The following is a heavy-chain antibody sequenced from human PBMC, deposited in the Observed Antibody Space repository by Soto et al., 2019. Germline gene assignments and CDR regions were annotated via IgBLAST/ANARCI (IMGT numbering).Heavy chain of an antibody. J-gene: IGHJ6*02. V-gene: IGHV1-18*01. CDR1: GYTFTSYG. D-gene: IGHD4-17*01. CDR2: ISAYNGNT. Sequence: ASVKVSCKASGYTFTSYGISWVRQAPGQGLEWMGWISAYNGNTNYAQKLQGRVTMTTDTPTSTAYMELRSLRSDDTAVYYCASGTRDYDGYYYGMDVWGQGTTVTVSS. CDR3: ASGTRDYDGYYYGMDV.